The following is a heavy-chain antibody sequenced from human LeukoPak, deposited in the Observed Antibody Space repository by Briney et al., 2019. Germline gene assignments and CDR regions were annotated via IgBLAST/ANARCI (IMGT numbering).Heavy chain of an antibody. CDR3: AKDHGAAVVPRRFDY. J-gene: IGHJ4*02. CDR2: IYYSGGNT. Sequence: GGSLRLSCAASGFSFSNYDMSWVRQAPGKGLEWVSTIYYSGGNTYSADSVKGRFTISRDNSRNMGYLQMNSLGAENTGLCYCAKDHGAAVVPRRFDYWGQGTLLTVS. CDR1: GFSFSNYD. D-gene: IGHD2-2*01. V-gene: IGHV3-23*01.